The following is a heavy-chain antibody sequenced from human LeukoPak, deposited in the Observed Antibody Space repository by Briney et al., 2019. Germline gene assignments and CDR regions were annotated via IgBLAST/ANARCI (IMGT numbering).Heavy chain of an antibody. CDR2: INHSGST. D-gene: IGHD3-3*01. J-gene: IGHJ6*03. V-gene: IGHV4-34*01. Sequence: SETLSLTCAVYGGSFSGYYWSWIRQPPGKGLEWIVEINHSGSTNYNPSLKSRVTISIDTSKDQFSLKLSSVTAADTAVYYCARGSNHDFWSGYYTVAYHYMDVWDKGTTVTVSS. CDR1: GGSFSGYY. CDR3: ARGSNHDFWSGYYTVAYHYMDV.